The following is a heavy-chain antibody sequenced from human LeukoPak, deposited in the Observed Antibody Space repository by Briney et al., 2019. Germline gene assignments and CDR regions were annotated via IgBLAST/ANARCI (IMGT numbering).Heavy chain of an antibody. Sequence: PGGSLRLSCAASGFTFSSYSMNWVRQAPGKGLEWVSSISSSSSYIYYADSVKGRFTISRDNAKNSLYLQMNSLRAEDTAVYYCARGYCSGGSCYHFFDYWGQGALVTVSS. D-gene: IGHD2-15*01. J-gene: IGHJ4*02. CDR3: ARGYCSGGSCYHFFDY. CDR2: ISSSSSYI. CDR1: GFTFSSYS. V-gene: IGHV3-21*01.